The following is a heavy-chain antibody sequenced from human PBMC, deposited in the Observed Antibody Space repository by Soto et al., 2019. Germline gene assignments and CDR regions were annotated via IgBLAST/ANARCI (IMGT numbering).Heavy chain of an antibody. CDR1: GFTFSSYG. CDR3: AKPLYGDYDFDY. CDR2: ISYDGSNK. D-gene: IGHD4-17*01. V-gene: IGHV3-30*18. J-gene: IGHJ4*02. Sequence: GGSLRLSCAASGFTFSSYGMHWVRQAPGKGLEWVAVISYDGSNKYYADSVKGRFTISRDNSKNTLYLQMNSLRAEDTAVYYCAKPLYGDYDFDYWGQGTLVTVSS.